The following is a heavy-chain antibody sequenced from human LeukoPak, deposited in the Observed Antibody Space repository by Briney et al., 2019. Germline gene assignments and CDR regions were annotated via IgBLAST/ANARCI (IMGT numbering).Heavy chain of an antibody. V-gene: IGHV3-74*01. CDR3: VGGGRVSWLIYFDY. Sequence: GGSLRLSCAASGFTFSSYWMHWVRQAPGTGRVWVSRIKSDGGSTNYADSAKGRFTMSRDNSKNTLYLQMNSLTAEDTAVYYCVGGGRVSWLIYFDYWGQGSLVTVSS. CDR2: IKSDGGST. CDR1: GFTFSSYW. D-gene: IGHD5-24*01. J-gene: IGHJ4*02.